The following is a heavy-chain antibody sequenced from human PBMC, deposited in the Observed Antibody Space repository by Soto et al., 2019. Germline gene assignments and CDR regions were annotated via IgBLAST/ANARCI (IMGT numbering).Heavy chain of an antibody. CDR2: IYSSGTT. V-gene: IGHV4-59*08. D-gene: IGHD1-1*01. CDR1: DGSISGLY. J-gene: IGHJ6*03. CDR3: ARLRNHYCMDA. Sequence: QVQLQESGPGLVRPSETLSLTCSVSDGSISGLYWTWVRQSPGKGLEWIGWIYSSGTTNYNPSLKSRVAFSVDTSKNQFSLKLTSVTAADTAIYSCARLRNHYCMDAWGKGTTVAVSS.